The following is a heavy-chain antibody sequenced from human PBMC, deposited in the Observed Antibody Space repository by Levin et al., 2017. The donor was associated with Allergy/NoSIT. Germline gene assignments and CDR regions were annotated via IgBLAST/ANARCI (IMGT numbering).Heavy chain of an antibody. CDR2: IYYSGST. D-gene: IGHD2-2*01. J-gene: IGHJ6*02. Sequence: PSETLSLTCTVSGGSISSYYWSWIRQPPGKGLEWIGYIYYSGSTNYNPSLKSRVTISVDTSKNQFSLKLSSVTAADTAVYYCARDTPSSTSFRDYGMDVWGQGTTVTVSS. V-gene: IGHV4-59*01. CDR3: ARDTPSSTSFRDYGMDV. CDR1: GGSISSYY.